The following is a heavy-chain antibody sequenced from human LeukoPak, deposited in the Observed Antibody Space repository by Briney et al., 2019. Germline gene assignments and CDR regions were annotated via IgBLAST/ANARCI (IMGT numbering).Heavy chain of an antibody. CDR1: GFTFSSYA. V-gene: IGHV3-23*01. J-gene: IGHJ4*02. CDR2: ITGGGECT. CDR3: AKVFYRPTLIAVVTKGYFDY. D-gene: IGHD3-22*01. Sequence: GGSLRLSCVASGFTFSSYAMTWVRQAPGKGLEWVSAITGGGECTYYADSLKGRFTVSRDNSKNTLYLQMNSLRAEDTAVYYCAKVFYRPTLIAVVTKGYFDYWGQGTLVTVSS.